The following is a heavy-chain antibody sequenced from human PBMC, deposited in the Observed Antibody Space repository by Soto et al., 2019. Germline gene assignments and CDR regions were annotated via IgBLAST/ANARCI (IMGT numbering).Heavy chain of an antibody. CDR1: GGTISTNV. J-gene: IGHJ4*02. Sequence: QVQLMQSGAEVKKPGSSVKVSCKASGGTISTNVISWVRQAPGQGLEWMGEIMPIFAAPNNAQKFQGRLTITADTSTTTVYMELNSLTSEDTAVYFCATGARYCSGGSCYPDDWGQGTLVIVSS. D-gene: IGHD2-15*01. CDR2: IMPIFAAP. CDR3: ATGARYCSGGSCYPDD. V-gene: IGHV1-69*06.